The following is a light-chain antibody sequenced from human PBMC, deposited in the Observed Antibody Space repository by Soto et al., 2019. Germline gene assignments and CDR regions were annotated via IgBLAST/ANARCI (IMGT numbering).Light chain of an antibody. V-gene: IGKV3-11*01. Sequence: EIVLTQSPVTLSVSPGERATLSCRASQSVGNLLAWSQQRPGQAPRLLMYDVVNRATGIPARFSGSGSGTDFTLTISSLETEDSAVYYCQKSGSFGQGTKLEIK. J-gene: IGKJ2*01. CDR1: QSVGNL. CDR2: DVV. CDR3: QKSGS.